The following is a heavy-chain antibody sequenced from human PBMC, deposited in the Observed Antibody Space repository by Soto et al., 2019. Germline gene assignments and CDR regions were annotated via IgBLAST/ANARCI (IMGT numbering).Heavy chain of an antibody. CDR2: IKSKTDGGTT. Sequence: GGSLRLSCAASGFSFNNAWMSWVRQAPGKGLEWVGLIKSKTDGGTTDYAAPVKGRFILSRDDSKDTLYLQMNSLKTEDTAVYYCYTHQRGPFWSPSAAYWGQGALVTVSS. J-gene: IGHJ4*02. V-gene: IGHV3-15*01. CDR3: YTHQRGPFWSPSAAY. CDR1: GFSFNNAW. D-gene: IGHD3-3*01.